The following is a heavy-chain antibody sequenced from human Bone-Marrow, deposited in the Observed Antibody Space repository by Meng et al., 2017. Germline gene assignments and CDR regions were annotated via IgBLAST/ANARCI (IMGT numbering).Heavy chain of an antibody. J-gene: IGHJ6*02. V-gene: IGHV3-48*03. CDR2: ISSSGSTI. CDR1: GFTFSSYE. Sequence: GGSLRLSCAASGFTFSSYEMNWVRQAPGKGLEWVSYISSSGSTIYYADSVKGRFTISRDNAKNSLYLQMNSLRAEDTAVYYCASHSPLDGMDVWGQGTTVTVSS. CDR3: ASHSPLDGMDV.